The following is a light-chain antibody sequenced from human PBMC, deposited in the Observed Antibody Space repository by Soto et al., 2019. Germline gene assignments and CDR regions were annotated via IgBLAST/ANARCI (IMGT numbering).Light chain of an antibody. Sequence: ENVLTQSPATLSLSPGERATLSCRASQSVSSNLAWYQQKPGQAPRLLIYGASTRATGIPARFSGSGSGTEFTLTISSLQSEDFAVYYCQQYNNWPLTFGGGTKVDIK. CDR3: QQYNNWPLT. CDR1: QSVSSN. V-gene: IGKV3-15*01. CDR2: GAS. J-gene: IGKJ4*01.